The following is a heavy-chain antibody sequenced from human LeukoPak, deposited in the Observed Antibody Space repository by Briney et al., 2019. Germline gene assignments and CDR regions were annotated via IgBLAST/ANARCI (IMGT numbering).Heavy chain of an antibody. CDR3: ASNIYGPHYYYGMDV. CDR1: GGSISSYY. J-gene: IGHJ6*02. D-gene: IGHD4-17*01. Sequence: SETLSLTCTVSGGSISSYYWSWIRQPPGKGLEWIGYIYYSGSTNYDPSLKSRVTISVDTSKNQFSLKLSSVTAADTAVYYCASNIYGPHYYYGMDVWGQGTTVTVSS. CDR2: IYYSGST. V-gene: IGHV4-59*12.